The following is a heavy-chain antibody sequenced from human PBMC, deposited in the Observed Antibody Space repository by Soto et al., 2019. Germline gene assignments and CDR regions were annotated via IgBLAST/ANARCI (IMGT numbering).Heavy chain of an antibody. CDR2: IYYSGST. J-gene: IGHJ4*02. CDR3: ARRYGPGFDY. CDR1: GASISSGDSF. Sequence: SETLSLTCTVSGASISSGDSFWSWIRQPPGKGLEWIAYIYYSGSTNYNPSLKSRVTISVDTSKNQFSLKLSSVTAADTAVYYCARRYGPGFDYWGQGTLVTVSS. V-gene: IGHV4-30-4*01. D-gene: IGHD4-17*01.